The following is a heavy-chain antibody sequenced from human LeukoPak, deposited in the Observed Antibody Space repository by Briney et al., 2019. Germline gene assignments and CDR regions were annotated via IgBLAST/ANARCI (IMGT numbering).Heavy chain of an antibody. D-gene: IGHD4-17*01. CDR2: ISPDDSDT. CDR1: GYMFTDYW. V-gene: IGHV5-51*01. CDR3: ARYRGDYVSLPSPFDF. Sequence: GESLQISCKGSGYMFTDYWIGWVRQMPGKGLEWMGIISPDDSDTRYSPSFQGQVTISADESISTAYLQWSSLKASDTAMYYCARYRGDYVSLPSPFDFWGQGTLVTVSS. J-gene: IGHJ4*02.